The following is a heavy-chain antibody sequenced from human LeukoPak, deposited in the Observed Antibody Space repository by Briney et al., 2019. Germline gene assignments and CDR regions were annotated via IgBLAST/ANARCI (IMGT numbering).Heavy chain of an antibody. J-gene: IGHJ4*02. D-gene: IGHD6-13*01. Sequence: GGSLRLSCAASGFTFSSYGMHWVRQAPGKGLEWVAFIRYDGSNKYYADSVKGRFTISRDNSKNTLYLQMNSLRAEDTAVYYCARGGYSSSWYVAYWGQGTLVTVSS. CDR3: ARGGYSSSWYVAY. CDR1: GFTFSSYG. V-gene: IGHV3-30*02. CDR2: IRYDGSNK.